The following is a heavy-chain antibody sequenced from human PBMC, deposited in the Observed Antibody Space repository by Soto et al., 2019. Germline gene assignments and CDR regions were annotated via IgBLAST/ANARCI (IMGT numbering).Heavy chain of an antibody. J-gene: IGHJ4*02. V-gene: IGHV1-8*01. CDR3: AREVGSRRLDY. CDR1: GNTFPSYD. D-gene: IGHD1-26*01. CDR2: MNPNGGNT. Sequence: QWQLVQSGAEVKKPGASGKLSCKTPGNTFPSYDLTWVGQATGQGLEGTGWMNPNGGNTGDAQKFQGRVTMTRNTSISTAYMELSSLRSEDTAVYYCAREVGSRRLDYWGQGTLVTVSS.